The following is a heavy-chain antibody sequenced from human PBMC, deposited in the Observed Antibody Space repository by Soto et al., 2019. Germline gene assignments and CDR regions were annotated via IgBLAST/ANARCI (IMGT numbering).Heavy chain of an antibody. CDR2: ISAYNGNT. Sequence: ASVKVSGKASGYTFTSYGISWGRQAPGQGLERMGWISAYNGNTNYAQKLQVRVTMTTDTSTSTAYMELRSLRSDDTAVYYCARDRGGDILTGYYTGGAFDIWGQGTMVTVSS. CDR3: ARDRGGDILTGYYTGGAFDI. V-gene: IGHV1-18*04. J-gene: IGHJ3*02. D-gene: IGHD3-9*01. CDR1: GYTFTSYG.